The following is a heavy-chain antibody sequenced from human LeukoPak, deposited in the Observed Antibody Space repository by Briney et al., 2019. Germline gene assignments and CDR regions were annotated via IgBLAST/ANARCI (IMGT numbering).Heavy chain of an antibody. CDR2: IYHSGST. D-gene: IGHD5-12*01. Sequence: SQTLSLTCAVSGGSISSGGYSWSWIRQPPGKGLEWIGYIYHSGSTYYNPSLKSRVTISLDRSKNQFSLKLNSVTAADTAVYYCATGGTYSGSDFDSWGQGTLVTVSS. V-gene: IGHV4-30-2*01. CDR3: ATGGTYSGSDFDS. J-gene: IGHJ4*02. CDR1: GGSISSGGYS.